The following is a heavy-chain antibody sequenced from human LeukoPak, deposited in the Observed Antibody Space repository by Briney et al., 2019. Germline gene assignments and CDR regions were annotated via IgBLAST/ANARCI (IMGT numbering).Heavy chain of an antibody. J-gene: IGHJ4*02. Sequence: GGSLRLSCAASGFTFSSYAMSWVRQAPGKGLEWVSDISGSGGSTYYADSVKGRFTISRDNSKNALYLQMNSLRAEDKAVYYCWRYRSEYSGHDFFHSWGEGALVTVCS. CDR3: WRYRSEYSGHDFFHS. D-gene: IGHD5-12*01. V-gene: IGHV3-23*01. CDR2: ISGSGGST. CDR1: GFTFSSYA.